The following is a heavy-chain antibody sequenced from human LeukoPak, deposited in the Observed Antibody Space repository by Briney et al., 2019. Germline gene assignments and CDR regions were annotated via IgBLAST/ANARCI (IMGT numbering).Heavy chain of an antibody. V-gene: IGHV1-3*01. CDR1: GYTFTSYA. Sequence: ASVKVSCKASGYTFTSYAMHWVRQAPGQRLEWMGWINAGNGNTKYSQKFQGRVTITRDTSASTAYMELSSLRSEDTAVYYCAREPRFGELLYYFDYWGQGTLVTVSS. CDR2: INAGNGNT. CDR3: AREPRFGELLYYFDY. J-gene: IGHJ4*02. D-gene: IGHD3-10*01.